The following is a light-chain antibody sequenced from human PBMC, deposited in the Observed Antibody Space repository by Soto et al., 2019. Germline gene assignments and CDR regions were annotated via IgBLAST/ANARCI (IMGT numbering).Light chain of an antibody. CDR3: VLYIKGDIRV. V-gene: IGLV8-61*01. CDR1: SGSVSSRYY. Sequence: QTVVTQEASLSVSPGGTVTLTCGLTSGSVSSRYYPSWYRQDPGQTPRTLIYSGDIRSSGVPDRFSGSILGSKAALTSTGAQADDESVYYWVLYIKGDIRVFGGGTKLTVL. J-gene: IGLJ2*01. CDR2: SGD.